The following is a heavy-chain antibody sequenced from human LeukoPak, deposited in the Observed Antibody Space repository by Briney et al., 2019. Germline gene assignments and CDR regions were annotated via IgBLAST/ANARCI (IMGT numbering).Heavy chain of an antibody. CDR3: ARDRPYDSGSYDY. V-gene: IGHV3-21*01. Sequence: PGGSLRLSCAASGFTFSSYSMNWVRQAPGKGLEWVSSISSSSSYIYYADSMKGRFTISRDNAKNLLYLQMNSLRAEDTAVYYCARDRPYDSGSYDYWGQGTLVTVSS. D-gene: IGHD1-26*01. J-gene: IGHJ4*02. CDR1: GFTFSSYS. CDR2: ISSSSSYI.